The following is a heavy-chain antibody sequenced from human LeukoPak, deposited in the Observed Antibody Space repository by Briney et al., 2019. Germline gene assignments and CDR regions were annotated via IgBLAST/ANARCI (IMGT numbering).Heavy chain of an antibody. J-gene: IGHJ4*02. CDR1: GYTLTDYY. CDR2: INPNSGGT. CDR3: ARDERYDSSGYPLDY. D-gene: IGHD3-22*01. V-gene: IGHV1-2*02. Sequence: GASVKVSCKASGYTLTDYYMHWVRQAPGQGLEWMGWINPNSGGTNYAQKFQGRVTMTRDTSTSTVYMELSRLRSDDTAVYYCARDERYDSSGYPLDYWGQGTLVTVSS.